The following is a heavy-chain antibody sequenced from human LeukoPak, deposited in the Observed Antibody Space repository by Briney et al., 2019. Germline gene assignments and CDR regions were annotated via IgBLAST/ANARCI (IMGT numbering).Heavy chain of an antibody. J-gene: IGHJ4*02. CDR1: GDSISSGCYY. Sequence: SETLSLTRTVSGDSISSGCYYWTWLRQHPGKGLEGIGNIFTSGNTYYNPSLKGRIFTTVDTSKSQFSLRLTSVPAADTAVYYCARATLRGDSFDFWGQGLQVTVSS. V-gene: IGHV4-31*03. CDR2: IFTSGNT. CDR3: ARATLRGDSFDF.